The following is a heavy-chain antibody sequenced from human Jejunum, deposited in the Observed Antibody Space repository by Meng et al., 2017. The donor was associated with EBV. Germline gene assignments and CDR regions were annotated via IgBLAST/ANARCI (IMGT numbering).Heavy chain of an antibody. J-gene: IGHJ4*02. CDR3: ARQGPSGRTFDY. V-gene: IGHV4-39*01. D-gene: IGHD1-26*01. CDR2: YYNSGST. CDR1: GGSISSSSYY. Sequence: QLPLQESGPGLVTPSETLSLTCTVSGGSISSSSYYWGWIRQPPGKGLEWIGTYYNSGSTYYNPSLKSRVTISVDTSKNQFSLKLISVTAADTAAYYCARQGPSGRTFDYWGQGTLVTVSS.